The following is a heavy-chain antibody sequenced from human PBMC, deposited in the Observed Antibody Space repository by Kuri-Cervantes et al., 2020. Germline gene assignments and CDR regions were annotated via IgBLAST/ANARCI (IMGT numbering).Heavy chain of an antibody. Sequence: ASVKVSCKASGYTFTSYGISWVRQAPGQGLEWMGWISAYNGNTNYAQKLQGRVTMTTDTSTSTAYMELRSLRSEDTAVYYCAIGTTAGSGEHWFDPWGQGTLVTVSS. V-gene: IGHV1-18*01. CDR2: ISAYNGNT. J-gene: IGHJ5*02. CDR1: GYTFTSYG. CDR3: AIGTTAGSGEHWFDP. D-gene: IGHD4-11*01.